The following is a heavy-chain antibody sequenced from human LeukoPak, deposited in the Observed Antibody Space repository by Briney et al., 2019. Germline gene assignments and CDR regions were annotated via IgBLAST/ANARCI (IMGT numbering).Heavy chain of an antibody. CDR1: GFTFDDYA. J-gene: IGHJ4*02. CDR2: ISWNSGPI. V-gene: IGHV3-9*01. CDR3: ARARTSIAAAGVYYFDY. D-gene: IGHD6-13*01. Sequence: QAGGSLRLSCAASGFTFDDYAMHWVRQVPGKGLEWVSGISWNSGPIGYADSVKGRFTISRDNAKNSLYLQMNSLRAEDTAVYYCARARTSIAAAGVYYFDYWGQGTLVTVSS.